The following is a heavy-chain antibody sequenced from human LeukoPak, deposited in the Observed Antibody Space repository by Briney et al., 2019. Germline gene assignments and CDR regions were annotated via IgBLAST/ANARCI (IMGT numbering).Heavy chain of an antibody. J-gene: IGHJ4*02. CDR1: GFTFHNAW. Sequence: GGSLRLSCAASGFTFHNAWMTWVRQAPGKGLEWVGRMKSNSDGGTSDYAAPVKGRFTISRDDSKNTLYLHMNSLGAEDTAVDYCTTLSNDVLYWGQGTLVTVS. CDR2: MKSNSDGGTS. V-gene: IGHV3-15*01. D-gene: IGHD4-11*01. CDR3: TTLSNDVLY.